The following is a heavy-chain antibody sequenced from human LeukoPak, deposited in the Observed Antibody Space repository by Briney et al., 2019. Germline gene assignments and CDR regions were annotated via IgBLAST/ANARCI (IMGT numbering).Heavy chain of an antibody. V-gene: IGHV5-51*01. CDR3: ARRAVVTAPYYYYYMDV. Sequence: GESLKISCKGSGYSFTSYWIGWVRQMPGKGLEWMGIIYPGDSDTRYSPSFQGQVTISADKSISTAYLQWSSLKASDTAMYYCARRAVVTAPYYYYYMDVWGKGTTVTVSS. CDR2: IYPGDSDT. J-gene: IGHJ6*03. CDR1: GYSFTSYW. D-gene: IGHD2-21*02.